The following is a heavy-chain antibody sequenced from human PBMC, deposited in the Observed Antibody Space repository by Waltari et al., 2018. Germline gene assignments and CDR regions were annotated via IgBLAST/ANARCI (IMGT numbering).Heavy chain of an antibody. D-gene: IGHD4-17*01. V-gene: IGHV3-9*03. Sequence: EVQLVESGGGLVQPGRSLRLSCAASGFTFDDYAMHWVRQAPGKGLEWVSGISWNSGSIGYADSVKGRFTISRDNAKNSLYLQMNSLRAEDMALYYCAKDMERGDYSPGAFDIWGQGTMVTVSS. CDR2: ISWNSGSI. J-gene: IGHJ3*02. CDR3: AKDMERGDYSPGAFDI. CDR1: GFTFDDYA.